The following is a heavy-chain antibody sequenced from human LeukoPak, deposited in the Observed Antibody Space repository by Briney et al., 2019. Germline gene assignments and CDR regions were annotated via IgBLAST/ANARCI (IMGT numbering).Heavy chain of an antibody. CDR2: ISGSGDST. D-gene: IGHD3-3*01. CDR1: GFTFSSYA. Sequence: GGSLRLSCAVSGFTFSSYAMAWVRQAPGKGLEWVSGISGSGDSTYYADSLKGRFIISRDNSNNTVFLQMNSLRAEDTAIYYCAKGTGVGGDDAFDFWGQGTMVTVSS. J-gene: IGHJ3*01. CDR3: AKGTGVGGDDAFDF. V-gene: IGHV3-23*01.